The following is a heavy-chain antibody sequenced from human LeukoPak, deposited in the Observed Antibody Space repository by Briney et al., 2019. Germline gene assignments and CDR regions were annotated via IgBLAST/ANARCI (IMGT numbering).Heavy chain of an antibody. CDR1: GITFRSYG. V-gene: IGHV3-30*03. CDR2: ISYDGSHK. D-gene: IGHD3-10*01. Sequence: SGRCLRLSCAASGITFRSYGMHWVRQAPGKGLEWVAVISYDGSHKYYADSVKGRFTISSDTSKNTLYLQMNSLRAEDTAVYYCARDLSPVVRASPMGYWGQGTLVTVSS. CDR3: ARDLSPVVRASPMGY. J-gene: IGHJ4*02.